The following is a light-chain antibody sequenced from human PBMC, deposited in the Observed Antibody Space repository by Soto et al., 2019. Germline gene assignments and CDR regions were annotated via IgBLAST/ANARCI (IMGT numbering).Light chain of an antibody. CDR3: QQYNNWPRT. CDR2: GAS. Sequence: EIVMTHSPATLSVSPGERATLSCRASQSVSSNLAWYQQKPGQAPSLLIYGASTRATGIPARFSGSGSGTDFTLTISSLQSEDFAVYYCQQYNNWPRTFGQGTQVDIK. CDR1: QSVSSN. V-gene: IGKV3-15*01. J-gene: IGKJ1*01.